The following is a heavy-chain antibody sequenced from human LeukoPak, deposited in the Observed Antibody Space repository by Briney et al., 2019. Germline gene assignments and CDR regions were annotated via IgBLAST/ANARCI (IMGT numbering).Heavy chain of an antibody. CDR1: RFTFSNYA. Sequence: GGSLRLSCAASRFTFSNYAMHWVRQAPGKGLEWVAAISDDGRNKWYANSVKGRFNISRDNSKDTLYLQMDSLRTEDTAVYFCTREVTASGFDYWGQGTLVTVSS. CDR3: TREVTASGFDY. D-gene: IGHD7-27*01. CDR2: ISDDGRNK. J-gene: IGHJ4*02. V-gene: IGHV3-30-3*01.